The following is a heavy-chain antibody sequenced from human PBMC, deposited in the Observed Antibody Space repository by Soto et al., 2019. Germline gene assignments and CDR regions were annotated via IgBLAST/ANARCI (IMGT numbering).Heavy chain of an antibody. CDR3: GRGPSPRAPAGGTPYYYAMDV. J-gene: IGHJ6*02. CDR2: MNPINGAT. CDR1: GYDFTAYD. V-gene: IGHV1-8*02. D-gene: IGHD6-13*01. Sequence: QVQLVQSGAEVKQSGASVKVSCKASGYDFTAYDINWVRQASGQGLEWMGWMNPINGATGSARRVQGAVSMPRTTATGTAYLELTSLRSDDTAVYYCGRGPSPRAPAGGTPYYYAMDVWGQGTTVTVSS.